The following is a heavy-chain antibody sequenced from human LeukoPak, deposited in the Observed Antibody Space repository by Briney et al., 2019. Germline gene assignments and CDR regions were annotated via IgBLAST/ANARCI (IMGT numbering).Heavy chain of an antibody. CDR1: GRSFSGYY. CDR2: INHSGST. J-gene: IGHJ4*02. Sequence: PSETVPLTCAVYGRSFSGYYGSWIRQPPGKGLEWIGEINHSGSTNYNPSLKSRVTISVDTSKNQFSLKLSSVTAADTAVYYCARGAYYHDSSGYFRGAEIDYWGQGTLVTVSS. CDR3: ARGAYYHDSSGYFRGAEIDY. V-gene: IGHV4-34*01. D-gene: IGHD3-22*01.